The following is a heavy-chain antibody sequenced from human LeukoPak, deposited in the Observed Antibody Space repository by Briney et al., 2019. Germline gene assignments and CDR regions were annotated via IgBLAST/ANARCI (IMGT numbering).Heavy chain of an antibody. Sequence: SETLSLTCTVSGGSMNAYYWTWFRQPPGKGLEWIGYIYYSGSTNYNPSLKSRLTISVDTSNNQFSLRLSSVTAADTAVYYCATIAGSSSFWGQGTLVTVS. CDR3: ATIAGSSSF. J-gene: IGHJ4*02. CDR1: GGSMNAYY. CDR2: IYYSGST. D-gene: IGHD6-6*01. V-gene: IGHV4-59*08.